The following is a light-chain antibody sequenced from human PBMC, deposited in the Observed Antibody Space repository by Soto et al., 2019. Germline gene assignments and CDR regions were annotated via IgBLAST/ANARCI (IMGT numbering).Light chain of an antibody. V-gene: IGKV1-39*01. Sequence: DIQMTQSPSSLSASVGDRVTITCRASQSISTYLNWYRQKPGETPKLLIYAESTLQSGVPSRFSGSGSGTDFSLTISSLQPEDFATYYCQRSYSTPKFGQGTKVEIK. CDR3: QRSYSTPK. CDR1: QSISTY. J-gene: IGKJ1*01. CDR2: AES.